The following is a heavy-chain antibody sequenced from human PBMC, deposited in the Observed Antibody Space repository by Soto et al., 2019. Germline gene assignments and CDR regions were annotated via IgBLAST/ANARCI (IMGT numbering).Heavy chain of an antibody. Sequence: SVKVSCKASGGTFSSYAISWVRQAPGQGLEWMGGIIPIFGTANYAQKFQGRVTITADESTSTAYMELSSLRSEDTAVYYCARGRVGAHYYYYYYGMDVWGQGTTVTASS. V-gene: IGHV1-69*13. J-gene: IGHJ6*02. CDR1: GGTFSSYA. CDR3: ARGRVGAHYYYYYYGMDV. CDR2: IIPIFGTA. D-gene: IGHD1-26*01.